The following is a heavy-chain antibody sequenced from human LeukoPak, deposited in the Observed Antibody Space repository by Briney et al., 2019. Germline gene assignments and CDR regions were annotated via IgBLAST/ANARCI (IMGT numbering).Heavy chain of an antibody. V-gene: IGHV3-15*01. CDR1: GFTFSNAW. D-gene: IGHD3-22*01. CDR3: TTDRGLYDSSGYYYFATDI. Sequence: GGSLRLSCAASGFTFSNAWMNWVRQAPGKGLEWVGRIKSKSDGGTTDYAAPVRGRFTISRDDSKNTLFLQMNSLKTEDTAVYYCTTDRGLYDSSGYYYFATDIWGQGTMVTVSS. J-gene: IGHJ3*02. CDR2: IKSKSDGGTT.